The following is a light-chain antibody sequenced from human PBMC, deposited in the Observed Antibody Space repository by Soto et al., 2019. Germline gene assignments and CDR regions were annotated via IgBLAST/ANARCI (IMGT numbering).Light chain of an antibody. J-gene: IGKJ5*01. V-gene: IGKV3-20*01. CDR2: GAS. CDR3: QQYGTSEII. CDR1: QSVSSY. Sequence: EIVLTQSPATLSLSPGERATLSCRASQSVSSYLAWYQQKPGQAPRLLIYGASTRATGIPARFSGSGSGTDFTLTITRLEPEDFAVFYCQQYGTSEIIFGQGTRLEIK.